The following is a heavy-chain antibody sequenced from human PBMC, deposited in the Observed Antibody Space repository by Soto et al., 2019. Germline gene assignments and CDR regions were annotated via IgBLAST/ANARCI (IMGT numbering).Heavy chain of an antibody. CDR2: IYYSGST. CDR3: ARENAGEPYNWFDP. CDR1: GGSISSGGYY. V-gene: IGHV4-31*03. J-gene: IGHJ5*02. Sequence: SETLSLTCTVSGGSISSGGYYWSWIRQHPGKGLEWIGYIYYSGSTYYNPSLKSRVTISVDTSKNQFSLKLSSVTAADTAVYYCARENAGEPYNWFDPWGQGTLVTVSS. D-gene: IGHD7-27*01.